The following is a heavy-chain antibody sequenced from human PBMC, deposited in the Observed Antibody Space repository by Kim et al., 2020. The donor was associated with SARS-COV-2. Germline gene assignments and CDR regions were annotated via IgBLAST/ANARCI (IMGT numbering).Heavy chain of an antibody. V-gene: IGHV4-59*01. Sequence: SGSNDYHPTHKSRVNISVDTSKTQFSLKLSSVAAADTAVYYCARNGAFDIWGQGTMVTVSS. CDR2: SGSN. J-gene: IGHJ3*02. CDR3: ARNGAFDI.